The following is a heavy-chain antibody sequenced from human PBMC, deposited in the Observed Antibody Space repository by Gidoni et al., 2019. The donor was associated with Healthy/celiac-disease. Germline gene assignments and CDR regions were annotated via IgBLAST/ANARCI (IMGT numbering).Heavy chain of an antibody. CDR1: GFTFSSYA. CDR3: AKPKSKYYYDSSGSDAFDI. V-gene: IGHV3-23*01. Sequence: EVQLLESGGGLVQPGGSLRLSCAASGFTFSSYAMSWVRQAPGKGLEWVSAISGSGGSTYYADSVKGRFTISRDNSKNTLYLQMNSLRAEDTAVYYCAKPKSKYYYDSSGSDAFDIWGQGTMVTVSS. J-gene: IGHJ3*02. CDR2: ISGSGGST. D-gene: IGHD3-22*01.